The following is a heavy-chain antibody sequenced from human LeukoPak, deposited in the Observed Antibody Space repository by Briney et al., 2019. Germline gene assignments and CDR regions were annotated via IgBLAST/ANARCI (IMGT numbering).Heavy chain of an antibody. CDR3: ARGPD. CDR1: GGPFSGYY. CDR2: INHSGST. J-gene: IGHJ4*02. V-gene: IGHV4-34*01. Sequence: SETLSLTCAVYGGPFSGYYWSWIRQPPGKGLEWIGEINHSGSTNYNPSLKSRVTISVDTSKNQFSLKLSSVTAADTAVYYCARGPDWGQGTLVTVSS.